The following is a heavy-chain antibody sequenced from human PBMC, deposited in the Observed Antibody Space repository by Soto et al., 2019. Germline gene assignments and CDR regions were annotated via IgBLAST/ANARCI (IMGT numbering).Heavy chain of an antibody. CDR3: ARAPVPAKHSAIFDP. CDR2: ISSSSSHI. V-gene: IGHV3-21*01. D-gene: IGHD2-2*01. J-gene: IGHJ5*02. Sequence: EVQLVESGGGLVKPGGSLRLSCAASGFTFSSYHMNWVRQAPGKGLEWVSSISSSSSHIYYADSVKGRLTISRDNAKNSLDLQMNSLRAEDTAVYYCARAPVPAKHSAIFDPWGQGTLVTVSS. CDR1: GFTFSSYH.